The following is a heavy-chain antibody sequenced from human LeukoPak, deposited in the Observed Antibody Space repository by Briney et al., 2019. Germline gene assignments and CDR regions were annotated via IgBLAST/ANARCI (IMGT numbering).Heavy chain of an antibody. CDR3: ARYSGSYYYPPAWDL. CDR1: GFTFSNNA. D-gene: IGHD1-26*01. V-gene: IGHV3-23*01. Sequence: GGSLRLSCAASGFTFSNNAMSWVRPAPGKGLEWVSATSTSGGSAYYADSVKGRFTISRDNSKNTLYLQMDSLRADDTAVYYCARYSGSYYYPPAWDLWGQGTLVTVSS. J-gene: IGHJ4*02. CDR2: TSTSGGSA.